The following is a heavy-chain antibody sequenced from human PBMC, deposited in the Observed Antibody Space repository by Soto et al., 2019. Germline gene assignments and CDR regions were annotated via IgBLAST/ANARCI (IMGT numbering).Heavy chain of an antibody. V-gene: IGHV3-23*01. CDR2: ISGSGGST. J-gene: IGHJ4*02. CDR1: GFTFSSYA. CDR3: AKAPTTFGSGRYYYY. D-gene: IGHD3-10*01. Sequence: EVQLLESGGGLVQPGGSLRLSCAASGFTFSSYAMSWVRQAPGKGLEWVSAISGSGGSTYYADSVKGGFTISRDDSKNTLYRQMNSLRAGGTAVYYCAKAPTTFGSGRYYYYWGQGTLVTVSS.